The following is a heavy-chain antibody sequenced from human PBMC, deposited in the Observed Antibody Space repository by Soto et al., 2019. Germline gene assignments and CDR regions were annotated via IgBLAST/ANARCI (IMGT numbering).Heavy chain of an antibody. D-gene: IGHD2-21*01. Sequence: GGSLRLSCAASGFPYSINSMTLVRQAPGKGLEWVATISGSGASTYYAASVKGRFTISRDNSKNTLFLQMNSLRAEDTALYYCAKKVRGEGDFWGQGTRVTVSS. CDR2: ISGSGAST. CDR3: AKKVRGEGDF. CDR1: GFPYSINS. V-gene: IGHV3-23*01. J-gene: IGHJ4*02.